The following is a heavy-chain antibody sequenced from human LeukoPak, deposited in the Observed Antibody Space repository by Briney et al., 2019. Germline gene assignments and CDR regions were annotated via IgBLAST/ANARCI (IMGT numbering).Heavy chain of an antibody. Sequence: SETLSLTCAVYGGSFSGYYWSWIRQPPGKGLEWIGEINHSGSTNYNPSLKSRVTISVDTSKNQFSLKLSSVTAADTAVYYCARGRVGWFDPWGQGILVTVSS. V-gene: IGHV4-34*01. CDR2: INHSGST. CDR1: GGSFSGYY. CDR3: ARGRVGWFDP. J-gene: IGHJ5*02.